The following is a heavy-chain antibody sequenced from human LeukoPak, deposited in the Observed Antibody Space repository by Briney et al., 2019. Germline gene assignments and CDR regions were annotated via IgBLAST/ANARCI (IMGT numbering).Heavy chain of an antibody. Sequence: GGSLRLSCAASGFTFDDYAMHWVRQAPGKGLEWVSGISWNSGSIGYADSVKGRFTISRDNAKNSLYLQMNSLRAEDTAVYYCARQEYYDFWSGYYTNAFDIWGQGTMVTVSS. CDR1: GFTFDDYA. D-gene: IGHD3-3*01. CDR2: ISWNSGSI. V-gene: IGHV3-9*01. CDR3: ARQEYYDFWSGYYTNAFDI. J-gene: IGHJ3*02.